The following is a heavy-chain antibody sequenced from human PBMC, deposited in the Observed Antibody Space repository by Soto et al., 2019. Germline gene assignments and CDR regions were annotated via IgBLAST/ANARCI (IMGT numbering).Heavy chain of an antibody. CDR3: VRGDGGYLDH. CDR2: ISAYNGHT. CDR1: GYTFTNYG. J-gene: IGHJ4*02. Sequence: QVPLVQSGVDVKKPGASVKVSCKAMGYTFTNYGLSWVRQAPGEGLVWMGWISAYNGHTKYAQKVQDRLTLTTDTSASTAYLELRSPRSDDTAVYYFVRGDGGYLDHWGQGTLVLVSS. D-gene: IGHD2-21*01. V-gene: IGHV1-18*01.